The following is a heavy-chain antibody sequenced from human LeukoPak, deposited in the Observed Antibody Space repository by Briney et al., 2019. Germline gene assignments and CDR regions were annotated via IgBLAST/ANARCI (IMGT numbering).Heavy chain of an antibody. J-gene: IGHJ4*02. CDR3: AKDRSDNTTWYVGSH. Sequence: GGSLRLSCAASGFTFSSYAMSWVRQAPGKGLEWVSAISGSGGSTYYADSVKGRFTISRDNSKNTLYLEMNSLRAEDTAAYYCAKDRSDNTTWYVGSHWGQGTLVTVSS. CDR2: ISGSGGST. CDR1: GFTFSSYA. V-gene: IGHV3-23*01. D-gene: IGHD2/OR15-2a*01.